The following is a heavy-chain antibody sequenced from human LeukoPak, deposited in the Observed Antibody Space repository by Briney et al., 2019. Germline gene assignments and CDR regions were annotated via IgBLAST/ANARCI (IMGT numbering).Heavy chain of an antibody. D-gene: IGHD2-2*01. J-gene: IGHJ6*02. CDR2: ISTDGKST. Sequence: GGSLRLSCVASGFTFSNYWMLWVRQAPGKGLMWVSLISTDGKSTRYAESVKGRFTISRDNAKNALYLQMDILRVEDTALYFCVRDYQFIQEVWGQGATVTVSS. CDR3: VRDYQFIQEV. V-gene: IGHV3-74*01. CDR1: GFTFSNYW.